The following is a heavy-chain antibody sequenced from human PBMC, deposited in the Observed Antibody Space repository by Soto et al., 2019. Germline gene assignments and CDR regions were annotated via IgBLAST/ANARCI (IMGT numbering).Heavy chain of an antibody. CDR2: VTGGGSST. J-gene: IGHJ4*02. D-gene: IGHD6-6*01. CDR1: GVRCSNYA. V-gene: IGHV3-23*01. Sequence: GGSLRLSCRATGVRCSNYAVNWVREAPGLVLDWRSAVTGGGSSTFYADSVQGRFTVSRDNSRKTLYLQMTSLRAEDAAVYYCAKFSATSVYDISSAPDYWGQGTLVPVSS. CDR3: AKFSATSVYDISSAPDY.